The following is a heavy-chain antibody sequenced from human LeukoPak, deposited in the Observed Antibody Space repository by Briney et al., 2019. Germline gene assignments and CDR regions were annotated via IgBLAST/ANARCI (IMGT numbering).Heavy chain of an antibody. V-gene: IGHV3-21*01. Sequence: GGSLRLSCAASGFTFSSYSTNWVRQAPGKGLEWVSSISSSSSYIYYADSVKGRFTISRDNAKNSLYLQMNSLRAEDTAVYYCAREGLDVGATAFDYWGQGTLVTVSS. CDR1: GFTFSSYS. D-gene: IGHD1-26*01. CDR3: AREGLDVGATAFDY. CDR2: ISSSSSYI. J-gene: IGHJ4*02.